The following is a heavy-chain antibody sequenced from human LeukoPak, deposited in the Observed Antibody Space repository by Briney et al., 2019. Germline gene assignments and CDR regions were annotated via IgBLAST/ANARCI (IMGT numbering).Heavy chain of an antibody. CDR3: ARGATYYDILTGYYYRYSYFDY. J-gene: IGHJ4*02. Sequence: SETLSLTCAVYGGSFSGYYWSWIRQPPGKGLEWIGEINHSGSTNYNPSLKSRVTISVDTSKNQFSLKLSSVTAADTAVYYCARGATYYDILTGYYYRYSYFDYWGQGTLLTVSS. CDR1: GGSFSGYY. V-gene: IGHV4-34*01. CDR2: INHSGST. D-gene: IGHD3-9*01.